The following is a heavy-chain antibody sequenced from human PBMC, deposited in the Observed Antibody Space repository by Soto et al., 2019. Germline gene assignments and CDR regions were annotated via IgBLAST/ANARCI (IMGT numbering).Heavy chain of an antibody. V-gene: IGHV4-39*01. D-gene: IGHD3-22*01. Sequence: PSETLSLTCTVSGGSISSSSYYWGWIRQPPGKGLEWIGSIYYSGSTYYNPSLKSRVTISVDTSRIHFSLKLISVTAADTAIYYCARQSYDSSDYFDYWGQGTLVTVSS. CDR2: IYYSGST. CDR1: GGSISSSSYY. CDR3: ARQSYDSSDYFDY. J-gene: IGHJ4*02.